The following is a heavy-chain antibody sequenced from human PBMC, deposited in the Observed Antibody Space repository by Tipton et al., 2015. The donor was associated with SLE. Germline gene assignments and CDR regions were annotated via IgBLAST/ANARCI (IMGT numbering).Heavy chain of an antibody. CDR2: IFYSGNT. CDR3: ARNKAVAGTVIEY. Sequence: TLSLTCTVSGGSLSGSSYYWGWIRQPPGKGLEWIGSIFYSGNTYYNSPLNSRVTISLDTPKNQFSLKLTSLTAADTALYYCARNKAVAGTVIEYWGPGTLVTVSS. V-gene: IGHV4-39*07. J-gene: IGHJ4*02. D-gene: IGHD6-19*01. CDR1: GGSLSGSSYY.